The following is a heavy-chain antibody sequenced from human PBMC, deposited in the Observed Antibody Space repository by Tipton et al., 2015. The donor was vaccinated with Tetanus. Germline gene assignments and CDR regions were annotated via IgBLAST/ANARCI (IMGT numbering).Heavy chain of an antibody. V-gene: IGHV4-30-2*01. D-gene: IGHD5-18*01. J-gene: IGHJ4*02. CDR1: GALLTTGGYS. Sequence: TLSLTCNVTGALLTTGGYSWXXXXXPXGXGXXXIGYIYQTGSTYFNPSLRSRLTMSFKMSKNQFSLKLTSVTAADTAVYYCVRGRGLGAYSYGFEYWGQGALVTVSS. CDR2: IYQTGST. CDR3: VRGRGLGAYSYGFEY.